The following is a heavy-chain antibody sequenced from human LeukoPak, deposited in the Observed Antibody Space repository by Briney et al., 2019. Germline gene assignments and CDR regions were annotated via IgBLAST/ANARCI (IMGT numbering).Heavy chain of an antibody. Sequence: PGRSLRLSCAASGFTFSSYGMHWVRQAPGKGLEWVAVISYDGNNEYYADSVRGRFTISRDNSKNTLYLQMNSLRVEDTAIYYCAKGLYMTATTHFDYWGQGTRVTVSS. J-gene: IGHJ4*02. CDR1: GFTFSSYG. V-gene: IGHV3-30*18. D-gene: IGHD1-26*01. CDR2: ISYDGNNE. CDR3: AKGLYMTATTHFDY.